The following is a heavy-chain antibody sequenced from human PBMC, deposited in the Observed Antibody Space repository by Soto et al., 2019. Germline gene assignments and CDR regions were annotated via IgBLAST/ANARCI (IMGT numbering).Heavy chain of an antibody. CDR3: ARDDQTGYYGFDV. CDR2: IYDSENT. D-gene: IGHD2-2*01. Sequence: QVQLQESGPGLVKPSQTVSLTCSVSGGSIISGGSYWYWIRQRPGKGLEWIGYIYDSENTYNNPSLKGRVFLSIDTSKNQFSLKLTSVTAADTAVYYCARDDQTGYYGFDVWGQGTTVTVS. J-gene: IGHJ6*02. V-gene: IGHV4-31*03. CDR1: GGSIISGGSY.